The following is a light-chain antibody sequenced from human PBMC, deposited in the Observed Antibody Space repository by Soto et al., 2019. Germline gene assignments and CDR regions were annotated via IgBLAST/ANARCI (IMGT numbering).Light chain of an antibody. V-gene: IGKV1-5*03. Sequence: IQVNQAPSPLCASVGRGPTITFRASQSISSYLNWYQQKPGKAPKLLIYRASRLESGVPSRFSGSGSGTEFTLTISSLQPDDFATYYCQQHQSYSTFGQGTKVDIK. CDR1: QSISSY. CDR2: RAS. J-gene: IGKJ1*01. CDR3: QQHQSYST.